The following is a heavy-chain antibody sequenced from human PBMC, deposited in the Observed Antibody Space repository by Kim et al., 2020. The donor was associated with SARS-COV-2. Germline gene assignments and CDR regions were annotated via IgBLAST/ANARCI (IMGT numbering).Heavy chain of an antibody. D-gene: IGHD5-12*01. CDR2: YN. V-gene: IGHV6-1*01. J-gene: IGHJ4*02. Sequence: YNDYAVSVKSRITINPDTSKNQFSLQLNSVTPEDTAVYYCASGYEDFDYWGQGTLVTVSS. CDR3: ASGYEDFDY.